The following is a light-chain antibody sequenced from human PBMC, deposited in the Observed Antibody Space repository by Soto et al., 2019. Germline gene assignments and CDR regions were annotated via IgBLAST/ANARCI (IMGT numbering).Light chain of an antibody. V-gene: IGLV1-40*01. J-gene: IGLJ2*01. CDR2: GNS. CDR3: QSYDSSLSGSVV. Sequence: QSVLTQPPSVSGAPGQRVTISCTGSSCNIGAGYDVHWYQQLPGTAPKLLIYGNSNRPSGVADRFSGSKSGTSASLAITGLQAEDEADYYCQSYDSSLSGSVVFGGGTKLTVL. CDR1: SCNIGAGYD.